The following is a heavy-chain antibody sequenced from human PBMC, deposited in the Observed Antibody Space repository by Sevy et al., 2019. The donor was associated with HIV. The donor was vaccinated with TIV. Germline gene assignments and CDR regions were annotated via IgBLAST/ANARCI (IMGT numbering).Heavy chain of an antibody. J-gene: IGHJ4*02. Sequence: SETLSLTCTVSGGSITSLYWGWIRQPPGKGLEWIANIYYIGNTNYNPSLKSRVTISLDTSKNQFSLRLSSVTAADTAMYYCAGENAWGRGYSWGQGTLVTVSS. V-gene: IGHV4-59*08. CDR1: GGSITSLY. CDR2: IYYIGNT. CDR3: AGENAWGRGYS. D-gene: IGHD1-26*01.